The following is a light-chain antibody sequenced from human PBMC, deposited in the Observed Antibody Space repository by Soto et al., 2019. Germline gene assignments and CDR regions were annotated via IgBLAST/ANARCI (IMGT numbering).Light chain of an antibody. CDR3: QQYGSSPGT. Sequence: EIVLTQSPGTLSLSPGERATLSCRASQSVSSSYLAWYQQKPGQAPRLLIYGASSRATGIPDRFSGSGSGTDFTLTISRLEPEDFAVYYWQQYGSSPGTFGQGTKLESK. V-gene: IGKV3-20*01. CDR2: GAS. J-gene: IGKJ2*02. CDR1: QSVSSSY.